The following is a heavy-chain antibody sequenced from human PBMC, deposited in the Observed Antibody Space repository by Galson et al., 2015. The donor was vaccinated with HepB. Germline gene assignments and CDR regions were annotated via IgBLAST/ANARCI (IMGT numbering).Heavy chain of an antibody. CDR2: ISGDGGST. CDR3: AVSGYSSGKFDY. Sequence: SLRLSCAASGFTFSNYAVNWVRQAPGKGLEWVSAISGDGGSTYNADSVKGRFTISRDNSKSTLYLQMNSLRAEDTAVYYCAVSGYSSGKFDYWGQGTLVTVAS. V-gene: IGHV3-23*01. D-gene: IGHD6-19*01. J-gene: IGHJ4*02. CDR1: GFTFSNYA.